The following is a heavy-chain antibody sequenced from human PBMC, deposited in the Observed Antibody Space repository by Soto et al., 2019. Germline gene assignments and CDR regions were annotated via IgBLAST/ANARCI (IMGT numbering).Heavy chain of an antibody. D-gene: IGHD1-26*01. CDR2: IKSKTDGGTT. V-gene: IGHV3-15*01. CDR3: TASGDYDYYYGMDV. Sequence: EVQLVESGGGLVKPGGSLRLSCAASGFTFSNAWMSWVRQAPGKVLEWVGRIKSKTDGGTTDYDAPVKGRFTISSDDSKNTLYLQMNSLTNEDTAVYYCTASGDYDYYYGMDVWGQGTTVTVSS. CDR1: GFTFSNAW. J-gene: IGHJ6*02.